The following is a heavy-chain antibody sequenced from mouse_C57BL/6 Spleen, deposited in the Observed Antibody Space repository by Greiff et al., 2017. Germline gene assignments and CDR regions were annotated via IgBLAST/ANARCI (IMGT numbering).Heavy chain of an antibody. CDR2: IDPSDSYT. CDR3: ARYPFAY. J-gene: IGHJ3*01. V-gene: IGHV1-69*01. CDR1: GYTFTSYW. Sequence: VQLQQPGAELVMPGASVKLSCKASGYTFTSYWMHWVKQRPGQGLEWIGEIDPSDSYTNYNQKFKGKSTLTVDKSSSTAYMQLSSLTSEDSAVYYCARYPFAYWGQGTLVTVFA.